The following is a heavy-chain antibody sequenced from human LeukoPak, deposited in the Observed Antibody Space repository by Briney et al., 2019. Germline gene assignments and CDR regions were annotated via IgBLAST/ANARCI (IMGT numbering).Heavy chain of an antibody. CDR3: AREGGERLHNYYYDSSSPRYYYYYGMDV. D-gene: IGHD3-22*01. V-gene: IGHV1-18*01. CDR2: ISVYNGNT. J-gene: IGHJ6*02. CDR1: GYIFTSYG. Sequence: ASVKVSCKASGYIFTSYGITWVRQAPGQGLEWMGWISVYNGNTDYAQRLQGRVTMTTDTSRTTAYMELRSLRSDDTAVYYCAREGGERLHNYYYDSSSPRYYYYYGMDVWGQGTTVTVSS.